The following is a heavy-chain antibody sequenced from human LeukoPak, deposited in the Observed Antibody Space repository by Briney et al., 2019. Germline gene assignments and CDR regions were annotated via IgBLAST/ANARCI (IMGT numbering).Heavy chain of an antibody. Sequence: SETLSLTCTVSGGSISSYYWSWIRQPPGKGLEWIGYIYYSGSTNYNPSLKSRVTISVDTSKNQFSLKLSSVTAADTAVYYCARLRFTDYYYYGMDGWGQGTTVTVSS. V-gene: IGHV4-59*08. D-gene: IGHD3-10*01. CDR3: ARLRFTDYYYYGMDG. CDR2: IYYSGST. J-gene: IGHJ6*02. CDR1: GGSISSYY.